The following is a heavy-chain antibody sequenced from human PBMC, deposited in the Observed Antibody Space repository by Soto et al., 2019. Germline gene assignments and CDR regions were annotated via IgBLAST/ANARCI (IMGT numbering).Heavy chain of an antibody. Sequence: SETLSLTCTVSGGSMSIYYWSWIRHPAGKGLQWIGRMFSSGSTNYNPSLKSRVTMSLDTSKNQFSLYLRSVTAADTAVYYCARGTTDSGKNWFDSWGQGTPVTSPQ. CDR1: GGSMSIYY. J-gene: IGHJ5*01. CDR3: ARGTTDSGKNWFDS. CDR2: MFSSGST. D-gene: IGHD1-1*01. V-gene: IGHV4-4*07.